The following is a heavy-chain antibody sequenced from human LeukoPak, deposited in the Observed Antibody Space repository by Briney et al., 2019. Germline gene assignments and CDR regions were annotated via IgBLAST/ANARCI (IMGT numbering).Heavy chain of an antibody. V-gene: IGHV3-11*01. CDR1: GFKFSDYY. D-gene: IGHD5-12*01. J-gene: IGHJ4*02. CDR3: ARRTSSGYGGLDS. CDR2: ISGDGHTI. Sequence: GGSLRLSCAASGFKFSDYYKGLIRQAPGRGLEWVSYISGDGHTIFYGDSVKGRCTVSRVNADNSLSMELKSLRADDTAVYYCARRTSSGYGGLDSWGQGTLVTVSS.